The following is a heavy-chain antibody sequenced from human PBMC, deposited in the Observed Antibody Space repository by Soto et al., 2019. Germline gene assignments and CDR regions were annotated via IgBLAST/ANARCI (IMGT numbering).Heavy chain of an antibody. D-gene: IGHD5-18*01. J-gene: IGHJ4*02. CDR1: EFTFSDSY. CDR2: ISSSGSSI. CDR3: ARAHRYAYGDFDY. Sequence: GGSLRLSCAASEFTFSDSYMSWIRQAPGKGLEWISYISSSGSSIYYADSVKGRFTISRDNAKNSLYLQMNSLRAEDTAVYYCARAHRYAYGDFDYWGQGTLVTVSS. V-gene: IGHV3-11*01.